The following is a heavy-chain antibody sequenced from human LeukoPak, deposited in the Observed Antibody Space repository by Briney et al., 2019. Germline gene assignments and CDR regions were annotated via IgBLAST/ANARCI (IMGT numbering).Heavy chain of an antibody. Sequence: GGSLRLSCAASGFTFNTYWMHWVRQGPGKGLVWISRINGDGSSSSYADSVKGRFTISRDNAKNTLYLQMNSLRVEDTAVYYCARGRPHGNDYWGQGTLVTVSS. J-gene: IGHJ4*02. D-gene: IGHD4-23*01. CDR1: GFTFNTYW. V-gene: IGHV3-74*01. CDR3: ARGRPHGNDY. CDR2: INGDGSSS.